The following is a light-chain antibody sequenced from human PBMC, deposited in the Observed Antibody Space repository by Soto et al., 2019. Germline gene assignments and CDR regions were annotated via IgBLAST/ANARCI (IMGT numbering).Light chain of an antibody. CDR3: QQYSDWPPWT. J-gene: IGKJ1*01. Sequence: ETVMTQSPATLSASPGERATLSCRASQSVSSKLAWYQQKPGQAPRLLIYDASTRATGIPARFSGRGSETEFTLTITSLQSEDFALDYCQQYSDWPPWTFGQGTKVEIK. CDR2: DAS. CDR1: QSVSSK. V-gene: IGKV3-15*01.